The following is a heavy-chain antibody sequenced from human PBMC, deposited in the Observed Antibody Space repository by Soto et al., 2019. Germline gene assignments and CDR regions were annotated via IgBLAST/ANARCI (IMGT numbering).Heavy chain of an antibody. V-gene: IGHV1-69*13. D-gene: IGHD1-1*01. CDR3: ARNGTLTGYSYGMDV. CDR1: GGTFSGFT. Sequence: SVKVSCKASGGTFSGFTINWVRQAPGQRLEWMGGIIPIFDTANYAEKFQGRVTITADESTSTSFMEVSSLRSEDTAVYYCARNGTLTGYSYGMDVWGQGTMVTVSS. CDR2: IIPIFDTA. J-gene: IGHJ6*02.